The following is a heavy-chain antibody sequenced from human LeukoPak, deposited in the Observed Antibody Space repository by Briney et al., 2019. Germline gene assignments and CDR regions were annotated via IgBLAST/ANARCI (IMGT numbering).Heavy chain of an antibody. CDR3: ARGGEELPDY. J-gene: IGHJ4*02. CDR2: ISSNGGST. CDR1: GFTFSDFG. D-gene: IGHD1-26*01. Sequence: GGSLRLSCAVSGFTFSDFGMSWVRQAPGKGLEYVSAISSNGGSTYYANSVKGRFTISRDNSKNTLYLQMGSLRAEDMAVYYCARGGEELPDYWGQGTLVTVSS. V-gene: IGHV3-64*01.